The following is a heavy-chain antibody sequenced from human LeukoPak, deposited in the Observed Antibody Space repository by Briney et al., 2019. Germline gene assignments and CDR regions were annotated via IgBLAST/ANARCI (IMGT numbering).Heavy chain of an antibody. CDR2: ISSSSSYT. CDR3: ARVLRDGYNFDAFDI. V-gene: IGHV3-21*05. CDR1: GFTFSSYS. Sequence: GGSLRLSCAASGFTFSSYSMNWVRQAPGKGLEWVSYISSSSSYTNDADSVKGRFTISRDNAKNSLYLQMNSLRAEDTAVYYCARVLRDGYNFDAFDIWGQGTMVSVSS. J-gene: IGHJ3*02. D-gene: IGHD5-24*01.